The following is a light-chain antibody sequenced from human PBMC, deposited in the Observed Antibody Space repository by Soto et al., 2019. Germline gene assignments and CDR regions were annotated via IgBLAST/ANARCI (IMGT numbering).Light chain of an antibody. CDR2: KAS. V-gene: IGKV1-5*03. J-gene: IGKJ2*01. CDR1: QSISSW. CDR3: QQYNSYSNT. Sequence: DIQMTQSPSTLSASVGDRVTITCRASQSISSWLAWYQQKPGKAPKLLIYKASSLESGVPSRFSGSGSGTEFTLTISSLQPDDFATYCCQQYNSYSNTFGQGTKLEIK.